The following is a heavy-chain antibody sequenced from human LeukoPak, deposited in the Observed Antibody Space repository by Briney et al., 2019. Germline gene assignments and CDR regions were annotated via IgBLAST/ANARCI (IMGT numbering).Heavy chain of an antibody. D-gene: IGHD3-22*01. V-gene: IGHV4-59*01. CDR3: ARGRSSYYDSGGYYYLMY. Sequence: GSLRLSCAASGFTFSSYWMSWIRQPPGKGLEWIGYIYYSGSTNYNPSLKSRVTISVDTFKNQFSLKMSSVTAADTAVYYCARGRSSYYDSGGYYYLMYWGQGTLVTVSS. J-gene: IGHJ1*01. CDR2: IYYSGST. CDR1: GFTFSSYW.